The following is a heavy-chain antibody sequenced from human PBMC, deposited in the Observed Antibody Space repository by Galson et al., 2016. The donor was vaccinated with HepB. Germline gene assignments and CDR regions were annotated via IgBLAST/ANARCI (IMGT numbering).Heavy chain of an antibody. CDR1: GFTFSSYW. CDR3: ARRMATITSFDY. D-gene: IGHD5-24*01. Sequence: SLRLSCAASGFTFSSYWMHWVRQAPGKGLVWVSRINSDGSSTSYADSVKGRFTITRDNAKNTLYLQMNSLRAEDTAVYYCARRMATITSFDYWGQGTLVTVSS. J-gene: IGHJ4*02. CDR2: INSDGSST. V-gene: IGHV3-74*01.